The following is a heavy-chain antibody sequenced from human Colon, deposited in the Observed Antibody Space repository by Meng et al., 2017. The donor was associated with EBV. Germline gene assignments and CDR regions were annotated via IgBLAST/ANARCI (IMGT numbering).Heavy chain of an antibody. CDR2: TFYSGNT. V-gene: IGHV4-39*07. J-gene: IGHJ4*02. D-gene: IGHD3-16*01. CDR3: ARERGGVTRDFDS. CDR1: VFSITTNGDY. Sequence: QPELQDSCPGLLKPSVSLSLTCRVSVFSITTNGDYWGWIRQSPGKGLEWIGRTFYSGNTYFNPSLKTRVTISVDSSKNQFSLKLSSVTAADTAIYYCARERGGVTRDFDSWGQGALVTVSS.